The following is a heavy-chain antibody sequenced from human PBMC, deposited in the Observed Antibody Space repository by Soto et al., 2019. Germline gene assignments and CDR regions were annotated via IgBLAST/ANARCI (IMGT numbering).Heavy chain of an antibody. J-gene: IGHJ3*02. D-gene: IGHD2-8*01. CDR3: AKDATADNGVWDPFDM. V-gene: IGHV3-23*01. CDR1: GFTFSAYA. Sequence: EVQLLESGGGVVQPGGSLRLSCAASGFTFSAYAMSWVRQAPGKGLQWVSGVGGSDTDKHYADSVRGRFTVSRDNSKNTLYLQMNSLRADDTAVYYCAKDATADNGVWDPFDMWGQGTEVTVSS. CDR2: VGGSDTDK.